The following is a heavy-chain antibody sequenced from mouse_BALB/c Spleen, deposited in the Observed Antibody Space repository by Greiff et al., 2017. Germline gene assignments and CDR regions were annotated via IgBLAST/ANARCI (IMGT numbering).Heavy chain of an antibody. D-gene: IGHD4-1*01. CDR2: ISYDGSN. J-gene: IGHJ2*01. CDR3: ARGANWDPDLDY. V-gene: IGHV3-6*02. CDR1: GYSITSGYY. Sequence: EVKVEESGPGLVKPSQSLSLTCSVTGYSITSGYYWNWIRQFPGNKLEWMGYISYDGSNNYNPSLKNRISITRDTSKNQFFLKLNSVTTEDTATYYCARGANWDPDLDYWGQGTTLTVSS.